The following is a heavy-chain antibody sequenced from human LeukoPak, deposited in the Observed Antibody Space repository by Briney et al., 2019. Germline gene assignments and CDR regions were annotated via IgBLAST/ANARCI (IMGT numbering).Heavy chain of an antibody. D-gene: IGHD3-3*01. CDR2: MNPNSGNT. J-gene: IGHJ5*02. CDR1: GYTFTSYD. CDR3: ARVHSYYDFWSGYFTSNWFDP. Sequence: ASVKVSCKASGYTFTSYDINWVGQAPGQGLEWMGWMNPNSGNTVYAQKFQGRVTMTRNTSISTAYMELSSLRSEDTAVYYCARVHSYYDFWSGYFTSNWFDPWGQGTLVTVSS. V-gene: IGHV1-8*01.